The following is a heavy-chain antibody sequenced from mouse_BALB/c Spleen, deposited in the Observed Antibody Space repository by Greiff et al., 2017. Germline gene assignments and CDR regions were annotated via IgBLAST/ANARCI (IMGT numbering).Heavy chain of an antibody. Sequence: VQLQQSGAELVKPGASVKLSCTASGFNIKVTYMHWVKQRPEQGLEWIGRIDPANGNTKYDPKFQGKATITADTSSNTAYLQLSSLTSEDTAVYYCARSYGSSYAMDYWGQGTSVTVSS. CDR2: IDPANGNT. D-gene: IGHD1-1*01. CDR1: GFNIKVTY. V-gene: IGHV14-3*02. J-gene: IGHJ4*01. CDR3: ARSYGSSYAMDY.